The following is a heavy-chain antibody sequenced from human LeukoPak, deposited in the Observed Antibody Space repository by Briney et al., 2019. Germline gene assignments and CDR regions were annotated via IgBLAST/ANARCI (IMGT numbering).Heavy chain of an antibody. D-gene: IGHD2-15*01. CDR2: INHSGST. Sequence: SETLSLTCAVYGGSFSGYYWSWIRQPPGKGLEWIGEINHSGSTNYNPSLKSRVTISVDTSKNQFSLKLSSVTAADTAVYYCARVSSIPRYCSGGSCYQNWFDPWGQGTLVTVSS. CDR1: GGSFSGYY. V-gene: IGHV4-34*01. CDR3: ARVSSIPRYCSGGSCYQNWFDP. J-gene: IGHJ5*02.